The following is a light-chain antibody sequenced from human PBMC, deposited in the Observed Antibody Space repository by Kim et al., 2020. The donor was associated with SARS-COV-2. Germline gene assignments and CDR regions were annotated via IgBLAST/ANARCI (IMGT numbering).Light chain of an antibody. CDR2: GAS. CDR3: QQYAYWRA. V-gene: IGKV3-15*01. J-gene: IGKJ5*01. Sequence: EKATPSCSASRSNSNNKAWDQQKPGQAPRVRIYGASARATGIPARVRGSGCGTEFTLTISIRQSEDVAVYFCQQYAYWRAFGQGTRLEIK. CDR1: RSNSNN.